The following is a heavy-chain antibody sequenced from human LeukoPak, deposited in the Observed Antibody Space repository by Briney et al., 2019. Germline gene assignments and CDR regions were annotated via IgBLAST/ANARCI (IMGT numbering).Heavy chain of an antibody. CDR2: VYPGDSDT. D-gene: IGHD1-7*01. Sequence: PGGSLKLSCMGCGYSFSNYWIGWVRQMPGKGLEGMGSVYPGDSDTRYSPSFQGQVTISADKPINTAYLQWSSLRASDTAMYFCGRLSNGNYGVHYWGQGALVTVSA. J-gene: IGHJ4*02. CDR1: GYSFSNYW. V-gene: IGHV5-51*04. CDR3: GRLSNGNYGVHY.